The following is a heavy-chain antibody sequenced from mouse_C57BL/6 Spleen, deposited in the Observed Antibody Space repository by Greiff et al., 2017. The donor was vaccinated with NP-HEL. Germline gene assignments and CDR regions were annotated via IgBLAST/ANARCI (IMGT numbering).Heavy chain of an antibody. V-gene: IGHV1-53*01. CDR1: GYTFTSYW. CDR2: INPSNGGT. J-gene: IGHJ2*01. D-gene: IGHD1-1*01. Sequence: QVHVKQPGTELVKPGASVKLSCKASGYTFTSYWMHWVKQRPGQGLEWIGNINPSNGGTNYNEKFKSKATLTVDKSSSTAYMQLSSLTSEDSAVYYCARDYYGSSYYYWGQGTTLTVSS. CDR3: ARDYYGSSYYY.